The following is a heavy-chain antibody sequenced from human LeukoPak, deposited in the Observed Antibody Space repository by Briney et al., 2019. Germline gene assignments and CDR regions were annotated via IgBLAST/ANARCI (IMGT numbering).Heavy chain of an antibody. Sequence: SVKVSCKASGYTFTSYDINWVRQATGQGLEWMGRIIPILGIANYAQKFQGRVTITADKSTSTAYMELSSLRSEDTAVYYCANDLTPYYYDSSGYTDYWGQGTLVTVSS. V-gene: IGHV1-69*04. CDR3: ANDLTPYYYDSSGYTDY. D-gene: IGHD3-22*01. J-gene: IGHJ4*02. CDR2: IIPILGIA. CDR1: GYTFTSYD.